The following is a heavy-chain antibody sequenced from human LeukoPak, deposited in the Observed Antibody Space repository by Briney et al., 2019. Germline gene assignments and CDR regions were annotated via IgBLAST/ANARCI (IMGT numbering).Heavy chain of an antibody. CDR3: ARHEVGGDSSSGYEYYYYMDV. CDR2: IYPDDSDT. CDR1: GYTFTNYW. D-gene: IGHD3-3*01. V-gene: IGHV5-51*01. J-gene: IGHJ6*03. Sequence: GESLKISCKASGYTFTNYWIGWVRQMPGKGLERMGIIYPDDSDTKYSPSFQGQVTISVDESISTAYLQWSSLKASDTATYYCARHEVGGDSSSGYEYYYYMDVWGKGTAVTVSS.